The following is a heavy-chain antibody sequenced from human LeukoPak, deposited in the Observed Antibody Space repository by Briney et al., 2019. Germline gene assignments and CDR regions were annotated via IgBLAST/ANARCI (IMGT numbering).Heavy chain of an antibody. CDR2: IYWDNDN. D-gene: IGHD4-17*01. CDR3: AHYGDYRFMYYFDY. Sequence: SAPTLVNPTQTLTLTCSFSGFSLATSGVGVDWIRQSPGKALEWLALIYWDNDNRYSPSLKTRLTITKDTSKNQVVLTMTEMDPVDTATYYCAHYGDYRFMYYFDYWGQGTLVTVSS. CDR1: GFSLATSGVG. J-gene: IGHJ4*02. V-gene: IGHV2-5*02.